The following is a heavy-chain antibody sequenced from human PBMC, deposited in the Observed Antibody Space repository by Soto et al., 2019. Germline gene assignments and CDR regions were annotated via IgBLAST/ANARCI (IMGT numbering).Heavy chain of an antibody. D-gene: IGHD2-2*02. Sequence: EVQLVESGGGLVQPGGSLRLSCAASGFTVSSNYMSWVRQAPGKGLEWVSVIYSGGSTYYADSVKGRFTISRDNSKNTLYLQMNSLRAEDTAVYYCARDNFPVPAAIATDYWGQGTLVTVSS. V-gene: IGHV3-66*01. CDR2: IYSGGST. CDR1: GFTVSSNY. J-gene: IGHJ4*02. CDR3: ARDNFPVPAAIATDY.